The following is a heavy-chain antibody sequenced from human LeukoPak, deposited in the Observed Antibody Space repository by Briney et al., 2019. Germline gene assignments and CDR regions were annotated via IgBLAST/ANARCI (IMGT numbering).Heavy chain of an antibody. CDR3: ARHNGQYSYYYGMDV. Sequence: SETLSLTCTVSGGSIGSSGHYWGWIRQPPGQGLEGIGAIYYGGSTYYNPSLKTRATPTVDTSKNQLSPKLRSVTAANTAVYYCARHNGQYSYYYGMDVWGQGTTVTVSS. J-gene: IGHJ6*02. D-gene: IGHD2-8*01. V-gene: IGHV4-39*01. CDR1: GGSIGSSGHY. CDR2: IYYGGST.